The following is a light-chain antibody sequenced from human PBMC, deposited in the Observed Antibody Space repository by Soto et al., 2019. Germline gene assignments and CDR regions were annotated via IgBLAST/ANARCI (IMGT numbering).Light chain of an antibody. V-gene: IGKV1-5*01. Sequence: DIQMTQSPSSLSASVGDTVTITCRASQTISVSLAWYQQKPGKAPNLLIYDASTLQGGVPSRFSGSGSGTEFTLTVTSLQPEDFATYYCQQSYDTPLTFGGGTKV. CDR1: QTISVS. CDR3: QQSYDTPLT. CDR2: DAS. J-gene: IGKJ4*01.